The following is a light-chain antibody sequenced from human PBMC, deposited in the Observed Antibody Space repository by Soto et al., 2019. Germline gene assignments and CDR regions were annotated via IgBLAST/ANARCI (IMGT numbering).Light chain of an antibody. CDR3: QQCGGSPLFS. Sequence: EIVLTQSPDTLSLSPGERATLSCTASESVTSSCLAWYQRKAGQAPRLLIHTTSTRATDIPDRFSGSGSGTDFTLTIRRLEPEDFAVYYCQQCGGSPLFSFGPGTRVDI. V-gene: IGKV3-20*01. CDR2: TTS. CDR1: ESVTSSC. J-gene: IGKJ3*01.